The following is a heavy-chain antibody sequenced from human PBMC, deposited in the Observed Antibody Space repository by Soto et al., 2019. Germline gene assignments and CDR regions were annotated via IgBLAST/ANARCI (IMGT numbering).Heavy chain of an antibody. J-gene: IGHJ4*02. V-gene: IGHV4-39*01. CDR3: ASGGYSSSWYFSRVPHYFDY. D-gene: IGHD6-13*01. CDR2: IYYSGST. Sequence: QLQLQESGPGLVKPSETLSLTCTVSGGSISSSSYYWGWIRQPPGKGLEWIGSIYYSGSTYYNPSLKSRVTISVDTSKNQFSLKLSSVTAADTAVYYCASGGYSSSWYFSRVPHYFDYWGQGTLVTVSS. CDR1: GGSISSSSYY.